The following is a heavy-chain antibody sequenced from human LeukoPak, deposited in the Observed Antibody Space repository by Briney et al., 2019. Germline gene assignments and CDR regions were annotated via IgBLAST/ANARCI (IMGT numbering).Heavy chain of an antibody. CDR2: INHNGDVT. CDR1: GFTFSNSW. D-gene: IGHD3-16*01. V-gene: IGHV3-7*03. Sequence: QPGGTLRLSGVASGFTFSNSWMNWAGQAQGKGLEWLASINHNGDVTYYVDSVKGRFTISRDNANNSLYLQMSNLRAEDTAVYFCARGGGLDVWGQGATVTVSS. CDR3: ARGGGLDV. J-gene: IGHJ6*02.